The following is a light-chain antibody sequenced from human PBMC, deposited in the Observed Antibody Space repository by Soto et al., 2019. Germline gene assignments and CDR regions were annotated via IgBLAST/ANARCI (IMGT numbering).Light chain of an antibody. V-gene: IGLV2-14*01. CDR2: EVS. J-gene: IGLJ2*01. CDR1: SSDVSGYNY. Sequence: QSVLTQPASVSGSPGQSITISCTGTSSDVSGYNYVSWYQQHPGKAPKLMIYEVSNRPSGGSNRFSGSKSGNTASLSISGLQAEDDADYYCSSYTSSSTLVFGGGTKLIVL. CDR3: SSYTSSSTLV.